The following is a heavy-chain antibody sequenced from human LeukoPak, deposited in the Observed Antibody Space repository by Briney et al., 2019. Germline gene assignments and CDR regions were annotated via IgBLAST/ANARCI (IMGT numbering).Heavy chain of an antibody. CDR2: IYHSGST. CDR3: ARTTEDCNSASCYQYCFDP. V-gene: IGHV4-38-2*02. D-gene: IGHD2-2*01. CDR1: GYAISSGYF. Sequence: SETLSLTCSVSGYAISSGYFWGWIRQPPGKGLEWIGTIYHSGSTYYNPSLKSRVTISVDTSKNQFSLKLSSVTAADTAVYYCARTTEDCNSASCYQYCFDPWGQGTLVTVSS. J-gene: IGHJ5*02.